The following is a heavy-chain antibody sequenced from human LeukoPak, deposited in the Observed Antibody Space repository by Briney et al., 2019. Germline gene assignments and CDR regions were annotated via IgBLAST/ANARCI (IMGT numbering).Heavy chain of an antibody. CDR3: ARTSGELNDAFDI. CDR1: GGTFSSYA. D-gene: IGHD3-16*01. CDR2: IIPIFGTA. J-gene: IGHJ3*02. Sequence: SVKVSCKASGGTFSSYAISWVRQAPGQGLEWMGGIIPIFGTANYAQKFQGRVTITTDESTSTAYMELRSLLSADTAVYYCARTSGELNDAFDIWGQGTMVTVSS. V-gene: IGHV1-69*05.